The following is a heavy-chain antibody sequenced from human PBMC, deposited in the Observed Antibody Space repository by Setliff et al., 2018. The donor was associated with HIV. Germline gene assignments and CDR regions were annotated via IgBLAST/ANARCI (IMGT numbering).Heavy chain of an antibody. Sequence: SETLSLTCTVSGGFLSRSTYYWGWIRQPPGKVLEWIGALSSNGNTYYNPSLKSRVTLSIDSSKNLFSLKLNSLTAADTAVYYCARLITRGAARPLGGDAFDIWGQGTMVTVS. CDR3: ARLITRGAARPLGGDAFDI. V-gene: IGHV4-39*07. CDR1: GGFLSRSTYY. D-gene: IGHD6-6*01. CDR2: LSSNGNT. J-gene: IGHJ3*02.